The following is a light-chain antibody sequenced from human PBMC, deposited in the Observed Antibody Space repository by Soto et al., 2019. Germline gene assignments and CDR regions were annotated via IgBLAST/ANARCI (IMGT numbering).Light chain of an antibody. CDR3: QQYNNWTPWT. Sequence: EIVMTQSPATLSVSPGERATLSCRASQSVSSNLSWYQQKPGQAPRRLIYGASTRATGIPARFSGSGCGTELTLTISSMKSEDFAVYYCQQYNNWTPWTFGQGTKVEIK. CDR2: GAS. V-gene: IGKV3-15*01. J-gene: IGKJ1*01. CDR1: QSVSSN.